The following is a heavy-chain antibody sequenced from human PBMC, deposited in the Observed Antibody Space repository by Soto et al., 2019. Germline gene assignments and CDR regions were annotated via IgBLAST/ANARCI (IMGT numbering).Heavy chain of an antibody. J-gene: IGHJ4*02. D-gene: IGHD6-19*01. CDR1: GGSISSSSYY. CDR3: ARLEWLVTFLDY. CDR2: IYYSGST. Sequence: PSETLSLTCTVSGGSISSSSYYWGWIRQPPGKGLEWIGSIYYSGSTYYNPSLKSRVTISVDTSKKQISLKLNSVTAADTAVYYCARLEWLVTFLDYWGQGTLVTVSS. V-gene: IGHV4-39*01.